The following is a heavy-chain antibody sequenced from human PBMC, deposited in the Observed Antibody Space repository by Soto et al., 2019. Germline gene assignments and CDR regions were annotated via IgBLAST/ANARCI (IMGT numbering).Heavy chain of an antibody. CDR1: GFTFSSYG. D-gene: IGHD6-13*01. V-gene: IGHV3-30*18. Sequence: PGGSLRLSCAASGFTFSSYGMHWVRQAPGKGLEWVAVISYDGSNKYYADSVKGRFTISRDNSKNTLYLQMNSLRAEDTAVYYCAKDVVAAAGTYGHYYYYYGMDVWGQGTTVTVSS. CDR3: AKDVVAAAGTYGHYYYYYGMDV. CDR2: ISYDGSNK. J-gene: IGHJ6*02.